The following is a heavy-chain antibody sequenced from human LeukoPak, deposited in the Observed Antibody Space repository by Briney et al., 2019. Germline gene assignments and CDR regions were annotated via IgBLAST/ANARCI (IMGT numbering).Heavy chain of an antibody. J-gene: IGHJ4*02. Sequence: ASVKVPCKASGGTFSSYAIRWVRQAPGQGLEWMGGIIPIFGTANYAQKFQGRVTITADESTSTAYMELSSLRSEDTAVYYCARGPYYYDSSGTVEDDYWGQGTLVTVSS. D-gene: IGHD3-22*01. CDR3: ARGPYYYDSSGTVEDDY. CDR1: GGTFSSYA. CDR2: IIPIFGTA. V-gene: IGHV1-69*13.